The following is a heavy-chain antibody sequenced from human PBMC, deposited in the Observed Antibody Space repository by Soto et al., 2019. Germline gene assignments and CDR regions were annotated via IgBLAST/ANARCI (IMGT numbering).Heavy chain of an antibody. V-gene: IGHV4-28*01. Sequence: SETLSLTCAVSGYSISSSNLWGWIRQPPGKGLEWIGYIYYSGTTYYNPSLKSRVTMSVDTSKNQFSLKLTSVTAVDTAVYYCARRDIQGPIDYWGQGTLVTVSS. CDR1: GYSISSSNL. J-gene: IGHJ4*02. CDR3: ARRDIQGPIDY. CDR2: IYYSGTT.